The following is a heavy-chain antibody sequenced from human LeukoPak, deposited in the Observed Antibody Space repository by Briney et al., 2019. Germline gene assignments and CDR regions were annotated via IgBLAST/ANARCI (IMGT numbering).Heavy chain of an antibody. V-gene: IGHV4-4*07. J-gene: IGHJ4*02. D-gene: IGHD6-19*01. Sequence: SETLSLTCTVSGGSISNYHWSWIRQPAGKGLEGTGQIHTGGSTNYNPPLKSRVTVSIDTPENQLSLTIRSVTAADTDIYYCARRHISSGWSFDYWGQGTLVTVSS. CDR1: GGSISNYH. CDR3: ARRHISSGWSFDY. CDR2: IHTGGST.